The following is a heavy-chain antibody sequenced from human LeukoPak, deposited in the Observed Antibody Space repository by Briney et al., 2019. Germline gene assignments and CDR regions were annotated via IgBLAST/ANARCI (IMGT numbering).Heavy chain of an antibody. D-gene: IGHD2-2*01. CDR1: GFTFSSYA. CDR3: AKGSCSSTSCYVPNYFDY. J-gene: IGHJ4*02. Sequence: GGSLRLSCAASGFTFSSYAMSWVRQAPGKGLEWVSAISGSGGSTYYADSVEGRFTISRDNSKNTLYLQMNSLRAEDTAVYYCAKGSCSSTSCYVPNYFDYWGQGTLVTVSS. CDR2: ISGSGGST. V-gene: IGHV3-23*01.